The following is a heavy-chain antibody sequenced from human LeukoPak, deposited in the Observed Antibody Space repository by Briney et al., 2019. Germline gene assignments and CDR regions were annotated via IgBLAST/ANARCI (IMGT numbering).Heavy chain of an antibody. Sequence: GGSLRLSCAASGFTFSSYGMHWVRQAPGKGLEWVAVISYDGSNKYYADSVKGRFTISRDNSKNTLYLQMNSLTAEDTAVYYCAKCVKSGYDCHYFDYWGQRTLVTVSS. CDR2: ISYDGSNK. D-gene: IGHD5-12*01. V-gene: IGHV3-30*18. J-gene: IGHJ4*02. CDR1: GFTFSSYG. CDR3: AKCVKSGYDCHYFDY.